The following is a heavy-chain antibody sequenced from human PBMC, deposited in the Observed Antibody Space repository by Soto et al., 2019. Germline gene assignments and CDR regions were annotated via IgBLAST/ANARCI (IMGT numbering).Heavy chain of an antibody. CDR1: GYSFTSYW. D-gene: IGHD3-3*01. Sequence: GESLKISCKGSGYSFTSYWISWVRQMPGKGLEWMGRIDPSDSYTNYSPSFQGHVTISADKSISTAYLQWSSLKASDTAMYYCARRERDDFWRAGNYYYVMDVWGQGTTVTVSS. V-gene: IGHV5-10-1*01. CDR2: IDPSDSYT. J-gene: IGHJ6*02. CDR3: ARRERDDFWRAGNYYYVMDV.